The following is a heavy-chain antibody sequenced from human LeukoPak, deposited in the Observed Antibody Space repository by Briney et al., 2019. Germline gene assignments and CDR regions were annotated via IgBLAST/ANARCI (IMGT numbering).Heavy chain of an antibody. CDR3: ARDPTPRMVGATWDDAFDI. J-gene: IGHJ3*02. CDR1: GGTFSSYA. Sequence: GASVKVSCKASGGTFSSYAISWVRQAPGQGLEWMGGIIPIFGTANYARKFQGRVTITADESTSTAYMELSSLRSEDTAVYYCARDPTPRMVGATWDDAFDIWGQGTMVTVSS. V-gene: IGHV1-69*13. CDR2: IIPIFGTA. D-gene: IGHD1-26*01.